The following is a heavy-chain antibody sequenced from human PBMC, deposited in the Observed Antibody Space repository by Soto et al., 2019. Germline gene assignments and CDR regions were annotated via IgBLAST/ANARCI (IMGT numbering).Heavy chain of an antibody. D-gene: IGHD1-26*01. Sequence: GGSLRLSCAASGFTFSSYAMSWVRQAPGKGLEWVSAISGSGGSTYYADSVKGRFTISRDNSKNTLYLQMNSLRAEDTAVYYCAKSPTGIVGATPFDYWGQETLVTVSS. V-gene: IGHV3-23*01. J-gene: IGHJ4*02. CDR3: AKSPTGIVGATPFDY. CDR1: GFTFSSYA. CDR2: ISGSGGST.